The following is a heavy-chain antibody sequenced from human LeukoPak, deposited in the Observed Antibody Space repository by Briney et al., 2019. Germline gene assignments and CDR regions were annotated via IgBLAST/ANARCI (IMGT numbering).Heavy chain of an antibody. Sequence: SETLSLTCAVYGGSFSGYYWSWIRQPPGKGLEWIGEISHSGSTNYNPSLKSRVTISVDTSKNQFSLKLSSVTAADTAVYYCARGRRITMVRARYYFDYWGQGTLVTVSS. CDR1: GGSFSGYY. CDR3: ARGRRITMVRARYYFDY. J-gene: IGHJ4*02. V-gene: IGHV4-34*01. D-gene: IGHD3-10*01. CDR2: ISHSGST.